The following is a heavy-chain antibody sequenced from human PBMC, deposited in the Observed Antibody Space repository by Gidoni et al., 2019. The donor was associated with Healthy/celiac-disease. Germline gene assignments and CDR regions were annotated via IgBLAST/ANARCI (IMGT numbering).Heavy chain of an antibody. D-gene: IGHD6-19*01. CDR3: ARGGPRRYSSGWYTPRSGVNY. CDR2: MNPNSGNT. Sequence: QVQLVQSGAEVKKPGASVKVSCKASGYPFTSYDINWVRQATGQGLEWMGWMNPNSGNTGYAQQFQGRVTMTRNTSISTAYMELSSLRSEDTAVYYCARGGPRRYSSGWYTPRSGVNYWGQGTLVTVSS. V-gene: IGHV1-8*01. J-gene: IGHJ4*02. CDR1: GYPFTSYD.